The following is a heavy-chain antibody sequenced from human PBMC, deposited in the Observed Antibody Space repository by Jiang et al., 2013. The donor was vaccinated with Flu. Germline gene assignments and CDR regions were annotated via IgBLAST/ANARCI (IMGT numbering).Heavy chain of an antibody. CDR2: INHSGST. D-gene: IGHD5-18*01. J-gene: IGHJ3*02. V-gene: IGHV4-34*01. CDR3: ARVIIPYSYGEAFDI. Sequence: INHSGSTNYNPSLKSRVTISVDTSKNQFSLKLSSVTAADTAVYYCARVIIPYSYGEAFDIWGQGTMVTVSS.